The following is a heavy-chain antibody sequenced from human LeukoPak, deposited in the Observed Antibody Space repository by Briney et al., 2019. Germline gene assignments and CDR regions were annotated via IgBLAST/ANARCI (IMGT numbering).Heavy chain of an antibody. D-gene: IGHD4-17*01. J-gene: IGHJ5*02. Sequence: PSETLSLTCTVSGGSISSGDYYWSWIRQPPGKGLEWIGYIYYSGSTYYNPSLRSRVTISVDTSKNQFSLKLSSVTAADTALYYCARYDYGDCWFDPWGQGTLVTVSS. CDR2: IYYSGST. V-gene: IGHV4-30-4*02. CDR1: GGSISSGDYY. CDR3: ARYDYGDCWFDP.